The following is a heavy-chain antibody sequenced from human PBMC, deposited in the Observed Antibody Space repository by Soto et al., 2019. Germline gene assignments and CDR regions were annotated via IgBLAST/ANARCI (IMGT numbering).Heavy chain of an antibody. CDR1: GYTFTGYY. Sequence: ASVKVSCKASGYTFTGYYMHWVRQAPGQGLEWVGWINPNSGGTNYAQKFQGRVTMTRDTSISTAYMELSRLRSDDTAVYYCASSVSDAYYYYGMDVWGQGTTVTVSS. J-gene: IGHJ6*02. CDR2: INPNSGGT. CDR3: ASSVSDAYYYYGMDV. V-gene: IGHV1-2*02.